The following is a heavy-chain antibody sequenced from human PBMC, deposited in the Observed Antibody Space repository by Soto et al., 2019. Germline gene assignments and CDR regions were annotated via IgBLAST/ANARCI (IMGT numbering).Heavy chain of an antibody. V-gene: IGHV6-1*01. CDR1: GESVSTNTAT. CDR2: TYYRSKWYN. CDR3: ARSVFP. J-gene: IGHJ5*02. Sequence: PSQTLSLTCDISGESVSTNTATWDWIRQSPSRGLEWLGRTYYRSKWYNDYAVSVRSRITISVDTSKNQFSLKLTSVTAADTAVYYCARSVFPWGQGTLVTVSS.